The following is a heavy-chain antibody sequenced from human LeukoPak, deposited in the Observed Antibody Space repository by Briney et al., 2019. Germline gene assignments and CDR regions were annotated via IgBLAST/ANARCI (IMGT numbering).Heavy chain of an antibody. Sequence: GGSLRLSCAASGFTFSSSAMHWVRQAPGKGLEWVAFISHDGSNEYYADSVKGRFTISRDSSKNTLYLQMNSLRAEDTAVYYCARDYYDRSGYSDTFDYWGQGTLVTVSS. CDR1: GFTFSSSA. V-gene: IGHV3-30*04. D-gene: IGHD3-22*01. CDR3: ARDYYDRSGYSDTFDY. CDR2: ISHDGSNE. J-gene: IGHJ4*02.